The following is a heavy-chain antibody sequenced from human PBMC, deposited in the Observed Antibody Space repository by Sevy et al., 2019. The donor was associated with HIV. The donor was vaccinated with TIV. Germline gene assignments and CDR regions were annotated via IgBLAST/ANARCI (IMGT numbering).Heavy chain of an antibody. Sequence: SETLSLTCTVSGGSISNYFWSWIRQPPGKGLEWIGYIYYSGSTNYNPSLKSRVTISVETSKNQFSLKLSSVTAADTAVYYCARESKGAVGDFDYWGQGTLVTVSS. J-gene: IGHJ4*02. CDR3: ARESKGAVGDFDY. CDR1: GGSISNYF. D-gene: IGHD6-13*01. V-gene: IGHV4-59*01. CDR2: IYYSGST.